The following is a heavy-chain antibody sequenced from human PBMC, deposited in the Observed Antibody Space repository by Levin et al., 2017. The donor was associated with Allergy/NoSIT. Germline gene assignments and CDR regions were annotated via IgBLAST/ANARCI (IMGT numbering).Heavy chain of an antibody. D-gene: IGHD1-26*01. CDR3: AREGISGSNAFDI. Sequence: PSETLSLTCAVSGYSISSGYYWGWIRQPPGKGLEWIGSIYHSGSTYYNPSLKSRVTISVDTSKNQFSLKLSSVTAADTAVYYCAREGISGSNAFDIWGQGTMVTVSS. V-gene: IGHV4-38-2*02. J-gene: IGHJ3*02. CDR2: IYHSGST. CDR1: GYSISSGYY.